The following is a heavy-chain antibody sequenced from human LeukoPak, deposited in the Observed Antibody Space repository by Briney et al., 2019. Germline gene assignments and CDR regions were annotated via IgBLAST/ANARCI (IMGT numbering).Heavy chain of an antibody. J-gene: IGHJ5*02. V-gene: IGHV1-46*01. CDR3: ARGAIIVVVPAGLFDP. Sequence: GASVKVSCKASGYTFTSYYMHWVRQAPGQGLEWMGIINPSGGSTSYAQKFQGRVTITRDTSASTAYMELSSLRSEDTAVCYCARGAIIVVVPAGLFDPWGQGTLVTVSS. CDR1: GYTFTSYY. D-gene: IGHD2-2*01. CDR2: INPSGGST.